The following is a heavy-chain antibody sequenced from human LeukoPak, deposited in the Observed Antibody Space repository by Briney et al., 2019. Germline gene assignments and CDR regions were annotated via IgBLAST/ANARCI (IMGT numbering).Heavy chain of an antibody. CDR2: ISWNSGSI. CDR3: AKDYDSSGYSTIGFDY. D-gene: IGHD3-22*01. CDR1: GFTFDDYA. Sequence: GRSLRLSCAASGFTFDDYAMHWVRQAPGKGLEWVSGISWNSGSIGYADSVKGRFTISRDNAKNSLYLQMNSLRAEDTALYYCAKDYDSSGYSTIGFDYWGQGTLVTVSS. J-gene: IGHJ4*02. V-gene: IGHV3-9*01.